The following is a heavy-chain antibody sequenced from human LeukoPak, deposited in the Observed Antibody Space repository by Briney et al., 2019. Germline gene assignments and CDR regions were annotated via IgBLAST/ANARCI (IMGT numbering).Heavy chain of an antibody. CDR2: ISSSGDST. Sequence: ETLSLTCAVYIESFSGYYWNWIRQTPGKGLEWVSAISSSGDSTYYADSVKGRFTISRDNSKNTLYLQMNSLRAEDTAVYYYAAHSSSWYDSLDYWGQGTLVTVSS. CDR1: IESFSGYY. CDR3: AAHSSSWYDSLDY. V-gene: IGHV3-23*01. J-gene: IGHJ4*02. D-gene: IGHD6-13*01.